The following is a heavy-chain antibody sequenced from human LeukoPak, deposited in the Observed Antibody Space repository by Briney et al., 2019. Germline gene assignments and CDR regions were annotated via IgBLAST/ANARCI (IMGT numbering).Heavy chain of an antibody. CDR1: GFSLTTTGVG. Sequence: PTLVNPTQTITLTCTFSGFSLTTTGVGVGWIRQPPGKALEWLALTYWDDDRRYSPSLKSRLTIMKDTSKNQVVLTMTNMDPVDTGTYYCAHLVIEVFDYWGQGTLVTVSS. CDR3: AHLVIEVFDY. CDR2: TYWDDDR. D-gene: IGHD2/OR15-2a*01. V-gene: IGHV2-5*02. J-gene: IGHJ4*02.